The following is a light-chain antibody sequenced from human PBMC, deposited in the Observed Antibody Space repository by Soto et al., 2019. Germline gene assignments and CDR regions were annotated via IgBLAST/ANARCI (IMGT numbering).Light chain of an antibody. V-gene: IGKV3-15*01. J-gene: IGKJ1*01. CDR3: QQYNNWPPNT. Sequence: IVMTQSPGTLSVFPGGSATLSCRASQSVSSSYLAWYQQKPGQAPRLLIYGASSRATGIPARFSGSGSGTEFTLTISSLQSEDFAVYYCQQYNNWPPNTFGQGTKVDIK. CDR2: GAS. CDR1: QSVSSSY.